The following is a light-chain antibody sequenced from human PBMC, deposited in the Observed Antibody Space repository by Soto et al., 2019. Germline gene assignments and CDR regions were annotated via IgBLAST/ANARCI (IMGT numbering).Light chain of an antibody. J-gene: IGKJ4*01. Sequence: EIVLTQSPGTLSLSPGERATLSCRASQSVSSSYLAWYQQKPGQAPRLLIYGASTRATGIPARFSGSGSGTEFTLTISSLQAEDFASYYCQQLRSYPSTFGGGTKVDIK. CDR3: QQLRSYPST. CDR2: GAS. CDR1: QSVSSSY. V-gene: IGKV3-20*01.